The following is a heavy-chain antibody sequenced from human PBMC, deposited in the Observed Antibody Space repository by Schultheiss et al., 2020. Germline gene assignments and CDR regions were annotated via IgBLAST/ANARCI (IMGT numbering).Heavy chain of an antibody. V-gene: IGHV4-61*02. J-gene: IGHJ4*02. CDR1: GGSISSGSYY. CDR2: IYTSGST. CDR3: ARINRGYCSSTSCPPNFDY. D-gene: IGHD2-2*01. Sequence: SETLSLTCTVSGGSISSGSYYWSWIRQPAGKGLEWIGRIYTSGSTNYNPSLKSRVTISVDTSKNQFSLKLSSVTAADTAVYYCARINRGYCSSTSCPPNFDYWGQGTLVTVSS.